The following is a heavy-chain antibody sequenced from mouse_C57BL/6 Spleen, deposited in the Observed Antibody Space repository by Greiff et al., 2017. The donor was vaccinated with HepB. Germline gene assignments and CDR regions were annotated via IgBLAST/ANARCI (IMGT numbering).Heavy chain of an antibody. J-gene: IGHJ3*01. CDR2: IDPSDSET. V-gene: IGHV1-52*01. CDR3: ARHGTYEGWFAY. CDR1: GYTFTSYW. Sequence: QVQLQHPGAELVRPGSSVKLSCKASGYTFTSYWMHWVKQRPIQGLEWIGNIDPSDSETHYNQKFKDKATLTVDKSSSTAYMQLSSLTSEDSAVYYCARHGTYEGWFAYWGQGTLVTVSA. D-gene: IGHD2-1*01.